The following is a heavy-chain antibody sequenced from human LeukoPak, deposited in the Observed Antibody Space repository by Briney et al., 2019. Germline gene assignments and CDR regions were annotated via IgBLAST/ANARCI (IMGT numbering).Heavy chain of an antibody. J-gene: IGHJ5*02. CDR1: GGSITSSTSY. Sequence: SETLSLTCTVSGGSITSSTSYWGWIRQPPGKGLEWIGTIYYSGSTYYNPSLKSRATTSVDTSKNQFSLKLSSVTAADTAVYYCASLLNGGVSHWFDPWGQGTLVTVSS. D-gene: IGHD7-27*01. V-gene: IGHV4-39*01. CDR2: IYYSGST. CDR3: ASLLNGGVSHWFDP.